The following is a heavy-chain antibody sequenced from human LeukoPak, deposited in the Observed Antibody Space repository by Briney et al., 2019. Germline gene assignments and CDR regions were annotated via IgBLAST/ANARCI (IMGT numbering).Heavy chain of an antibody. Sequence: SVKVSCKASGGTFSSYAISWVRQAPGQGLEWMGRIIPILGIANYAQKFQGRVTITADKSTSTAYMELSSLRSEDTAVYYCAREWEYCSGGRCYFDYWGQGTLVTVYS. V-gene: IGHV1-69*04. CDR1: GGTFSSYA. CDR3: AREWEYCSGGRCYFDY. D-gene: IGHD2-15*01. CDR2: IIPILGIA. J-gene: IGHJ4*02.